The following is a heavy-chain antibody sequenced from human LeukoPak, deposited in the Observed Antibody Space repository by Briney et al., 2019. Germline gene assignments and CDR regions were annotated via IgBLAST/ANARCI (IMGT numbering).Heavy chain of an antibody. CDR3: ASFYYYDSSGYYYGELDY. CDR1: GGSISGTNW. Sequence: SEILSLTCGLSGGSISGTNWWSWVRQPPGQGLEWIGEISLAGQTNFNPSLNGRVTMSLDKSSNKLYLHLTSVTAADTAVYYCASFYYYDSSGYYYGELDYWGQGTLVTVSS. CDR2: ISLAGQT. D-gene: IGHD3-22*01. V-gene: IGHV4/OR15-8*02. J-gene: IGHJ4*02.